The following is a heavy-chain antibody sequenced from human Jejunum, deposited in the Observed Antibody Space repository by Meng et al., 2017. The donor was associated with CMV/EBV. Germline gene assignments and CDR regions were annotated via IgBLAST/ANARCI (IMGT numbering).Heavy chain of an antibody. Sequence: CAASGFTFSSYTMNWVRQAPGKGLEWVSAITGSGGSTYYADSVKGRFTISRDSSKSTLYLQMNSLRAEDAAVYYCVKRQYYESGSLDYWGQGTLVTVSS. CDR3: VKRQYYESGSLDY. CDR1: GFTFSSYT. D-gene: IGHD3-10*01. J-gene: IGHJ4*02. V-gene: IGHV3-23*01. CDR2: ITGSGGST.